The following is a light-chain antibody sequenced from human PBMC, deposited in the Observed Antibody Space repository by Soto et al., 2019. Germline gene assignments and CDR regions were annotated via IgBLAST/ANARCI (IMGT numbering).Light chain of an antibody. CDR2: EVS. Sequence: QSVLTQPASVSGSPGQWITISCTGTSSDIGYYNYVSWYQQDPGKAPKLIIYEVSNRPSGVSNRFSGSKSGNTASLTISGLQAEDEAYYYCTSYTRSSTLVVFGGGTKLTVL. CDR1: SSDIGYYNY. V-gene: IGLV2-14*01. CDR3: TSYTRSSTLVV. J-gene: IGLJ3*02.